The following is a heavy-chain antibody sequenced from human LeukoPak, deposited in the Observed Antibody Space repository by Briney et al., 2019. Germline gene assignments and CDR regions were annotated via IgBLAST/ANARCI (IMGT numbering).Heavy chain of an antibody. CDR2: ISSSSSYI. Sequence: PGGSLRLSCAASGFAVSSNYMSWVRQAPGKGLEWVSSISSSSSYIYYADSVKGRFTISRDNAKNSLYLQMNSLRAEDTAVYYCARDSHDFWSGYQYGMDVWGQGTTVTVSS. CDR3: ARDSHDFWSGYQYGMDV. D-gene: IGHD3-3*01. V-gene: IGHV3-21*01. CDR1: GFAVSSNY. J-gene: IGHJ6*02.